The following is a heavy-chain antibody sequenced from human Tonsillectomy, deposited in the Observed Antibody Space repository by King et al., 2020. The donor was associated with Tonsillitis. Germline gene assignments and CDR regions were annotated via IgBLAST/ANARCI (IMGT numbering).Heavy chain of an antibody. V-gene: IGHV3-21*01. CDR1: GFTFTDYR. CDR2: ISSGSSSI. J-gene: IGHJ6*02. Sequence: VQLVESGGGLVKPGGSLRLSCAASGFTFTDYRMNWVRQAPGKGLEWVSSISSGSSSIYYADSLRGRFTISRDNAKNSLYLQRNSLRAEDTAVYYCARDLYYGMDVWGQGTTVTVSS. CDR3: ARDLYYGMDV.